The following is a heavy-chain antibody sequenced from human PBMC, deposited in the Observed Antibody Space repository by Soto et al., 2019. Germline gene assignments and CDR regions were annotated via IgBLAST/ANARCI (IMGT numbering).Heavy chain of an antibody. Sequence: QVQLVQSGAEVKKPGASVKVSCKASGYTFTSYGISWVRQAPGQGLEWMGWISAYNGNTNYAQKLQGRVTMTTDTPTSTADMRLRSLRSDETAVYYWARDAAIGMNDYWGQGTLVTVSS. J-gene: IGHJ4*02. V-gene: IGHV1-18*01. CDR2: ISAYNGNT. CDR1: GYTFTSYG. D-gene: IGHD1-20*01. CDR3: ARDAAIGMNDY.